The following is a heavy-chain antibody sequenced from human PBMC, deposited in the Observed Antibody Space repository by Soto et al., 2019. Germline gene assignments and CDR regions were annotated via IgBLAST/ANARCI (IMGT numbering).Heavy chain of an antibody. Sequence: ASVKVFCKASGYTFTSYGISWVRQAPGQGLEWMGWISAYNGNTNYAQKLQGRVTMTTDTSTSTAYMELRSLRSDDTAVYYCARASRDRVWNLSDYWGQGTLVTVSS. CDR3: ARASRDRVWNLSDY. D-gene: IGHD1-7*01. CDR2: ISAYNGNT. V-gene: IGHV1-18*01. CDR1: GYTFTSYG. J-gene: IGHJ4*02.